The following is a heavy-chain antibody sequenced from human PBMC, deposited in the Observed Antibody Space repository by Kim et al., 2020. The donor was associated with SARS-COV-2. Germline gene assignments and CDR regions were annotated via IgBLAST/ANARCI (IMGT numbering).Heavy chain of an antibody. CDR1: GFTFSSYS. J-gene: IGHJ6*02. CDR3: ARGEEYYDFWSGYTDPSYYYYGMDV. V-gene: IGHV3-21*01. CDR2: ISSSSSYI. Sequence: GGSLRLSCAASGFTFSSYSMNWVRQAPGKGLEWVSSISSSSSYIYYADSVKGRFTISRDNAKNSLYLQMNSLRAEDTAVYYCARGEEYYDFWSGYTDPSYYYYGMDVWGQGTTVTVSS. D-gene: IGHD3-3*01.